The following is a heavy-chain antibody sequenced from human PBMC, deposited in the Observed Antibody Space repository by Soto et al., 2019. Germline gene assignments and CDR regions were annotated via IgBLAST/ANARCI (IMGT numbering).Heavy chain of an antibody. J-gene: IGHJ3*02. V-gene: IGHV3-30*18. CDR3: AKGLIMITFGGVIGHDAFDI. D-gene: IGHD3-16*02. CDR2: ISYDGSNK. CDR1: GFPFSSYG. Sequence: GGSLRLSCAASGFPFSSYGMHWVRQAPGKGLEWVAVISYDGSNKYYADSVKGRFTISRDNSKNTLYLQMNSLRAEDTAVYYCAKGLIMITFGGVIGHDAFDIWGQGTMVTVSS.